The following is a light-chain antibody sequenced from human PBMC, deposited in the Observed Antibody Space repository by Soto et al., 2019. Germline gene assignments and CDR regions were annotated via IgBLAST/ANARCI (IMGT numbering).Light chain of an antibody. Sequence: QSVLTQPASVSGSPGQSITISCTGTSGDIGSYNRVSWYQQHPGKAPKLIIYDVTDRPSGVSNRFSCSTSGNTASLTISWRQAEDEAEYYCSSSTTINTRVCVFGTGTKLTVL. CDR3: SSSTTINTRVCV. CDR1: SGDIGSYNR. J-gene: IGLJ1*01. V-gene: IGLV2-14*03. CDR2: DVT.